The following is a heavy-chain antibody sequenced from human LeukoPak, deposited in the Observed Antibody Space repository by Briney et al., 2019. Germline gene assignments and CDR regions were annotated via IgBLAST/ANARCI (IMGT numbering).Heavy chain of an antibody. CDR3: AKDYVLRYFDWSNDAFDI. V-gene: IGHV3-23*01. Sequence: GGSLRLSCAASGFTFSSYGMSWVRQAPGKGLEWVSAISGSGGSTYYADSVKGRFTISRDNSKNTLYLQMNSLRAEDTAVYYCAKDYVLRYFDWSNDAFDIWGQGTMVTVSS. CDR2: ISGSGGST. D-gene: IGHD3-9*01. CDR1: GFTFSSYG. J-gene: IGHJ3*02.